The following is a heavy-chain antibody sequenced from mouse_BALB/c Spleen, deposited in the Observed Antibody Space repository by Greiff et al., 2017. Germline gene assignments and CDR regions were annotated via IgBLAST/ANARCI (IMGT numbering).Heavy chain of an antibody. CDR2: IYYSGTI. Sequence: EVQGVESGPGLVKPSQTVSLTCTVTGISITTGNYRWSWIRQFPGNKLEWIGYIYYSGTITYNPSLTSRTTITRDTSKNQFFLEMNSLTAEDTATYYCAREVTTARYFDVWGAGTTVTVSS. J-gene: IGHJ1*01. CDR1: GISITTGNYR. CDR3: AREVTTARYFDV. V-gene: IGHV3-5*02. D-gene: IGHD1-2*01.